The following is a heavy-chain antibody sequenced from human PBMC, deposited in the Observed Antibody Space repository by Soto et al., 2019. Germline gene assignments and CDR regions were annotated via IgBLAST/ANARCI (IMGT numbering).Heavy chain of an antibody. Sequence: ASVKVSCKASEYTFTNYYMHWVRQAPGQGLEWMGIINPSGGSTSYAQKFQGRVTMTRDTSTSTVYMELSSLRSGDTAVYYCARTIARYYYYGMDVWGQGTTVTASS. CDR2: INPSGGST. D-gene: IGHD3-3*01. V-gene: IGHV1-46*01. CDR1: EYTFTNYY. J-gene: IGHJ6*02. CDR3: ARTIARYYYYGMDV.